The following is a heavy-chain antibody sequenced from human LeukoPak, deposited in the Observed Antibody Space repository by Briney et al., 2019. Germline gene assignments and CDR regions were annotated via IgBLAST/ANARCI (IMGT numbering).Heavy chain of an antibody. CDR3: ARVLYGDYPSDF. Sequence: GGSLRLSCAASGFTFSSYGMHWVRQAPGKGLEWVAVIWYGGSNKYYADSVKGRFTISRDNSKNTLYLQMNSLRAEDTAVYYCARVLYGDYPSDFWGQGTLVTVSS. J-gene: IGHJ4*02. CDR1: GFTFSSYG. D-gene: IGHD4-17*01. CDR2: IWYGGSNK. V-gene: IGHV3-33*08.